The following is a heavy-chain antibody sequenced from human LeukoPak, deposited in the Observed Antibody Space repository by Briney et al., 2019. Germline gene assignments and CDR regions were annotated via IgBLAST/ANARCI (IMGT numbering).Heavy chain of an antibody. V-gene: IGHV4-34*01. Sequence: PSETLSLTCAVYGGSFSGYYWSWIRQPPGKGLEWIGEINHSGSTNYNPSLKSRVTISVDTSKNQFSLKLSSVTAADTAVYCCVSRNNYYYGMDVWGQGTTVTVSS. CDR2: INHSGST. D-gene: IGHD5/OR15-5a*01. J-gene: IGHJ6*02. CDR1: GGSFSGYY. CDR3: VSRNNYYYGMDV.